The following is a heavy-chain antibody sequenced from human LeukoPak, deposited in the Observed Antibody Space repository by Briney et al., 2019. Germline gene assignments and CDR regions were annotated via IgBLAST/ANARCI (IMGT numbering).Heavy chain of an antibody. V-gene: IGHV1-2*06. CDR3: ARGTDGYSYGQFDY. CDR1: GYTFTGYY. J-gene: IGHJ4*02. Sequence: EASVKVSCKASGYTFTGYYTHWVRQAPGQGLEWMGRINPNSGGTNYAQKFQGRVTMTRDTSISTAYMELSRLGSDDTAVYYCARGTDGYSYGQFDYWGQGTLVTVSS. CDR2: INPNSGGT. D-gene: IGHD5-18*01.